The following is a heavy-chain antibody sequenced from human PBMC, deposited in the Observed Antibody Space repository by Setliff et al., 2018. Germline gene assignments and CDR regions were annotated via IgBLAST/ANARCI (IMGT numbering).Heavy chain of an antibody. Sequence: KSSETLSLTCTISGDSISSGIYHWSWIRQSAGKGLEWIGRIYVSTGSTNYSPSLKSRVTISVDTSKNQFSLKLSSVTAADTAVYYCARFAGSSWVDYWGQGTLVTVSS. CDR2: IYVSTGST. V-gene: IGHV4-61*02. J-gene: IGHJ4*02. D-gene: IGHD6-13*01. CDR3: ARFAGSSWVDY. CDR1: GDSISSGIYH.